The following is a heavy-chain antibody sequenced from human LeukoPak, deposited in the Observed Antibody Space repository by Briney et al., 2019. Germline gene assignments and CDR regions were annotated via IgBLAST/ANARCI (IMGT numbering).Heavy chain of an antibody. CDR2: INHSRST. J-gene: IGHJ6*02. CDR3: ARVEYYYGMAV. D-gene: IGHD5-24*01. V-gene: IGHV4-34*01. Sequence: SETLSLTCAGYGGSLSGYYWSWIRQPPGKGLEWIGEINHSRSTNYNPSLKSRVTISVDTSKNQFSLKLSSVTAADTAVYYCARVEYYYGMAVWGQGTTVTVSS. CDR1: GGSLSGYY.